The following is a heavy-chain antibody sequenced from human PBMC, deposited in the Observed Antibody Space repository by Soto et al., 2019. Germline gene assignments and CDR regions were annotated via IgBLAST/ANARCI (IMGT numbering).Heavy chain of an antibody. D-gene: IGHD3-22*01. CDR2: IYYSGST. Sequence: QVQLQESGPGLVKPSETLSLTCTVSGGSISSYYWSWIRQPPGKGLEWIGYIYYSGSTNYNPSLKRRVTISVDTSKNQFSLKLSSVTAADTAVYYCARWYYYDSSGYYFDYWGQGTLVTVSS. V-gene: IGHV4-59*01. CDR1: GGSISSYY. J-gene: IGHJ4*02. CDR3: ARWYYYDSSGYYFDY.